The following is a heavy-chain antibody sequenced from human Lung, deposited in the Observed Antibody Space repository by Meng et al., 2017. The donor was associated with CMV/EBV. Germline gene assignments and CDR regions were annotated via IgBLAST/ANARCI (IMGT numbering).Heavy chain of an antibody. CDR3: ARVLGQLVSPYGMDV. V-gene: IGHV1-46*01. Sequence: ASVKVSCKASGYTFTNYYMHWVRQAPGQGLEWMGVINPSGGSTTYAQKFQGRLTMTRDTSTSTVYMELSSLKSEETAMYYCARVLGQLVSPYGMDVWGQGTTVTVSS. CDR2: INPSGGST. D-gene: IGHD6-13*01. CDR1: GYTFTNYY. J-gene: IGHJ6*02.